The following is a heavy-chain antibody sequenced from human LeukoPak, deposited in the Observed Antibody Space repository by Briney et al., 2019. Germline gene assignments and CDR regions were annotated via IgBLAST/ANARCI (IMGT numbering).Heavy chain of an antibody. J-gene: IGHJ4*02. Sequence: PGGSLRLSCAASGFTFSNNWMSWVRQAPGKGLEWVASIKHDGSEKYYVDSVRGRFTISRDNTMNSLYLQMSSLRAEDTAVYYCATDRGWRTSGYYLYYFEYWGQGTLVTYSS. D-gene: IGHD3-3*01. CDR2: IKHDGSEK. CDR3: ATDRGWRTSGYYLYYFEY. CDR1: GFTFSNNW. V-gene: IGHV3-7*01.